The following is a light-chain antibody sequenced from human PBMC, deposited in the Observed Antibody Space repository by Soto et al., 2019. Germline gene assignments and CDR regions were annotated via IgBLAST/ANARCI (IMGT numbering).Light chain of an antibody. CDR3: QQYKNWPPIT. Sequence: EIVLSQSPATLCLSPGERATLSCRASQSVRSNLAWYQQKPGQSPRLLIYGASTRATGIPARFSGSGSGTEFTLTISSLQSEDFAVYYCQQYKNWPPITFGQGTRL. CDR1: QSVRSN. V-gene: IGKV3-15*01. CDR2: GAS. J-gene: IGKJ5*01.